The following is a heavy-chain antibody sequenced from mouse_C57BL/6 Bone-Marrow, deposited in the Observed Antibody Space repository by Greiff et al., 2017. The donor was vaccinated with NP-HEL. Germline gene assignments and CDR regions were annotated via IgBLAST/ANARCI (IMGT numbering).Heavy chain of an antibody. Sequence: VQLQQSGAELAKPGASVKLSCKASGYTFTSYWMHWVKQRPGQGLEWIGYTNPSSGYTKYNQKFKDKATLTADKSSSTAYMQLSSLTYEDSAVYYCARGDYDYDYAMDYWGQGTSVTVSS. CDR1: GYTFTSYW. D-gene: IGHD2-4*01. J-gene: IGHJ4*01. V-gene: IGHV1-7*01. CDR3: ARGDYDYDYAMDY. CDR2: TNPSSGYT.